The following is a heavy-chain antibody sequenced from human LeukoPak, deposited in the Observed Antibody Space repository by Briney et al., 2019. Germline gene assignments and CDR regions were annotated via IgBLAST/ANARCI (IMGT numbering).Heavy chain of an antibody. CDR3: ARGYVNFDY. J-gene: IGHJ4*02. CDR1: GGSFSGYY. Sequence: SETLSLTCAVYGGSFSGYYWSWIRQPPGKGLEWIGEINHSGSTNHNPSLKSRVTISVDTSKNQFSLKLSSVTAADTAVYYCARGYVNFDYWGQGTLVTVSS. V-gene: IGHV4-34*01. D-gene: IGHD3-10*02. CDR2: INHSGST.